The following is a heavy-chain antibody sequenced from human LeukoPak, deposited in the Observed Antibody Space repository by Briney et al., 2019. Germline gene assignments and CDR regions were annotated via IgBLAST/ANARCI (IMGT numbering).Heavy chain of an antibody. J-gene: IGHJ6*03. D-gene: IGHD3-3*01. CDR1: GGSISISTYF. Sequence: SETLSLTCSVSGGSISISTYFWGWIRQPPGKGLEWIGSIHYSGSTYSNPSLKSRVTISVDTSKNQFSLKLSSVTAADTAVYYCARIKLYDFWSGYYYYYYYMDVWGKGTTVTVSS. V-gene: IGHV4-39*07. CDR2: IHYSGST. CDR3: ARIKLYDFWSGYYYYYYYMDV.